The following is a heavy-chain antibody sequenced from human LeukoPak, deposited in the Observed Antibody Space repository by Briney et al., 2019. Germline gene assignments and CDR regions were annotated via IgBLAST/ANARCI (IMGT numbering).Heavy chain of an antibody. V-gene: IGHV4-34*01. Sequence: PSETLSLTCAAYGGSFSGYYWSWIRQPPGKGLEWIGEINHSGSTNYNPSLKSRVTISVDTSKNQFSLNLSSVTAADTAVYYCARGRSGTTFYYYYGMDVWGQGTTVTASS. CDR1: GGSFSGYY. D-gene: IGHD1-1*01. CDR3: ARGRSGTTFYYYYGMDV. CDR2: INHSGST. J-gene: IGHJ6*02.